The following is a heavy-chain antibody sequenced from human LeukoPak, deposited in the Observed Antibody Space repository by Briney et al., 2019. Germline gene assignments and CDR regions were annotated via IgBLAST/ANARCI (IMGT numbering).Heavy chain of an antibody. J-gene: IGHJ6*03. CDR2: ISSSSSTI. CDR3: AKDVMHVGSGRPYYMDV. V-gene: IGHV3-48*01. D-gene: IGHD3-10*01. CDR1: GFTFSSYS. Sequence: GGSLRLSCAASGFTFSSYSMSWVRQAPGKGLEWVSYISSSSSTIYYADSVKGRFTISRDNSKNTLYLQMNSLRGEDTAVYYCAKDVMHVGSGRPYYMDVWGRGTTVIISS.